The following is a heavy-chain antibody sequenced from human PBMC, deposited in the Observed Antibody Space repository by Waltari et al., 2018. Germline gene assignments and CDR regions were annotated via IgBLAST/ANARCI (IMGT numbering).Heavy chain of an antibody. CDR3: ARGGGGDWEWFDP. CDR2: IYYTGST. CDR1: GCSIGGFY. V-gene: IGHV4-59*01. D-gene: IGHD2-21*02. Sequence: QVQLQESGPSLLKPSEPLSLICTVSGCSIGGFYWSWVRQPPGKGLDWIGYIYYTGSTNFNPSLKSRVTMSVDTPKNQFSLKLSSVTAADTAFYYCARGGGGDWEWFDPWGQGTLVTVSS. J-gene: IGHJ5*02.